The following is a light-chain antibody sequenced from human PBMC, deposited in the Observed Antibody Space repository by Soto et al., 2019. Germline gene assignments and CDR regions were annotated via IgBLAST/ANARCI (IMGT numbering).Light chain of an antibody. CDR1: RSNIGAGYD. CDR3: QSYDSSLSGWV. J-gene: IGLJ3*02. Sequence: QSALTQPPSVSGAPGQRVTISCTGSRSNIGAGYDVHWYQQLPGTAPKLLIYGNSNRPSGVPDRFSGSKSGTSASLAITGLQAEDEADYYCQSYDSSLSGWVFGGGTKLT. CDR2: GNS. V-gene: IGLV1-40*01.